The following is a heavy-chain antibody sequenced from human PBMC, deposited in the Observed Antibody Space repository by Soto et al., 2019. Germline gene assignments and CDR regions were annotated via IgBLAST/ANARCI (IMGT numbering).Heavy chain of an antibody. D-gene: IGHD3-22*01. J-gene: IGHJ5*02. Sequence: QVQLVQSGAEVKKPGSSVNVSCKASGGTFSSYAITWVRQAPGQGLEWMGGIIPIFGTANYAQKFQARVAIPADDSTSTAYMELRSLRSEDTAVYYCARDRGPSSGYYPYWFDPWGQGTLVTVSS. CDR3: ARDRGPSSGYYPYWFDP. CDR1: GGTFSSYA. V-gene: IGHV1-69*12. CDR2: IIPIFGTA.